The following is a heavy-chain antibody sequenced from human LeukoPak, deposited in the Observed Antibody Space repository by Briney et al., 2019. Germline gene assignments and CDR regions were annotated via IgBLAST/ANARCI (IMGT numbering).Heavy chain of an antibody. CDR2: ISSSGTTI. Sequence: SGGSLRLSCAASGFTFSSYEMNWVRQAPGKGLEWVSYISSSGTTIYYADSVKGRFTISRDNAKNSLYLQMNSLRAEDTAFYYCAMVVAGYYFDYWGQGILVTVSS. D-gene: IGHD2-15*01. CDR1: GFTFSSYE. CDR3: AMVVAGYYFDY. V-gene: IGHV3-48*03. J-gene: IGHJ4*02.